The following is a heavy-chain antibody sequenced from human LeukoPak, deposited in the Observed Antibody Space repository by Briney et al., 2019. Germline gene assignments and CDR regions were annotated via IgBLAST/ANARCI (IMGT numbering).Heavy chain of an antibody. V-gene: IGHV4-31*03. CDR2: IYYSGST. D-gene: IGHD6-13*01. Sequence: SQTLSLTCTVSGGSISSGGYYWSWIRQHPGKGLEWIGYIYYSGSTYYNPSLKSRVTISVDTSKNQFSLKLSSVTAADTAVYYCARAGIAAAPRFDPWGQGTLVTVSS. J-gene: IGHJ5*02. CDR1: GGSISSGGYY. CDR3: ARAGIAAAPRFDP.